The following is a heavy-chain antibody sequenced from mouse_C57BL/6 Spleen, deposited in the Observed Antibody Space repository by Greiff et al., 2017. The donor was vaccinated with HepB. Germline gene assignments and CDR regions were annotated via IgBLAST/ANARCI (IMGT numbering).Heavy chain of an antibody. CDR2: ISYDGSN. D-gene: IGHD2-4*01. CDR3: ARRGDYDEFDY. J-gene: IGHJ2*01. CDR1: GYSITSGYY. Sequence: ESGPGLVKPSQSLSLTCSVTGYSITSGYYWNWIRQFPGNKLEWMGYISYDGSNNYNPSLKNRISITRDTSKNQFFLKLNSVTTEDTATYYCARRGDYDEFDYWGQGTTLTVSS. V-gene: IGHV3-6*01.